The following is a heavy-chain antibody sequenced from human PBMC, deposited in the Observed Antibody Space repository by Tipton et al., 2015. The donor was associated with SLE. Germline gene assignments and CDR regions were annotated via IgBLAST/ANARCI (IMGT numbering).Heavy chain of an antibody. D-gene: IGHD3-22*01. Sequence: SLRLSCSASGFTFSSYAMHWVRQAPGKGLEYVSAISSNGGSTYYADSVKGRFTISRDNSKNTLYLQMSSLRAEDTAVYYCARDRRTYYYDSSGYPFDYWGQGTLVTVSS. CDR3: ARDRRTYYYDSSGYPFDY. J-gene: IGHJ4*02. CDR1: GFTFSSYA. V-gene: IGHV3-64D*09. CDR2: ISSNGGST.